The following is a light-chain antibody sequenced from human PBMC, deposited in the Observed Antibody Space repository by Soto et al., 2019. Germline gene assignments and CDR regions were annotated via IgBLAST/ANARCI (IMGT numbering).Light chain of an antibody. Sequence: DIQMTQSPSSVSASVGDRVTITCLASQTINRYLAWYQQRPGKAPKLLIYSTSTLQSGVPSRFSGSASGTDFTLSFWSLQPEDSAIYYGLQAGSFPLTFGGGTRVEIK. CDR1: QTINRY. J-gene: IGKJ4*01. CDR2: STS. V-gene: IGKV1-12*01. CDR3: LQAGSFPLT.